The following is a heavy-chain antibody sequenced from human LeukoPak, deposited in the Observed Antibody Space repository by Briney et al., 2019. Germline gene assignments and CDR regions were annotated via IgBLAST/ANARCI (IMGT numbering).Heavy chain of an antibody. CDR1: GYTFTGYY. CDR2: INPNGGGT. J-gene: IGHJ4*02. CDR3: ARVPRWIQLWDY. V-gene: IGHV1-2*02. Sequence: ASVKVSCKASGYTFTGYYMHWVRQAPGQGLEWMGWINPNGGGTNYAQKFQGRVTMTRDTSISTAYMELSRLRSDDTAVYYCARVPRWIQLWDYWGQGTLVTVSS. D-gene: IGHD5-18*01.